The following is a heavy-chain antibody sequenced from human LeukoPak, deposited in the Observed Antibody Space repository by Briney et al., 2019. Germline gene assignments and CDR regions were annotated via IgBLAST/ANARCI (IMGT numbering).Heavy chain of an antibody. V-gene: IGHV4-4*07. CDR1: SGSISSYY. CDR3: AAVYGDYVAY. Sequence: SETLSLTCTVSSGSISSYYWSWIRQPAGKGLELIGRIYTSGTTNSNPSLKSRVTMSIDAPKNQFSLKLSSVTAADTAVYYCAAVYGDYVAYWSQGTLVTVSS. D-gene: IGHD4-17*01. CDR2: IYTSGTT. J-gene: IGHJ4*02.